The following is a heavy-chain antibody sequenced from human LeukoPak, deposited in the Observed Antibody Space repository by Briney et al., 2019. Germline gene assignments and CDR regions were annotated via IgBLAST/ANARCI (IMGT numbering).Heavy chain of an antibody. CDR3: ARGNCSGGSCGWFDP. V-gene: IGHV4-59*01. J-gene: IGHJ5*02. CDR2: IYYSGST. D-gene: IGHD2-15*01. CDR1: GGSFSGYY. Sequence: SETLSLTCAVFGGSFSGYYWSWIRQPPGKGLEWIGYIYYSGSTNYNPSLKSRVTISVDTSKNQFSLKLSSVTAADTAVYYCARGNCSGGSCGWFDPWGQGTLVTVSS.